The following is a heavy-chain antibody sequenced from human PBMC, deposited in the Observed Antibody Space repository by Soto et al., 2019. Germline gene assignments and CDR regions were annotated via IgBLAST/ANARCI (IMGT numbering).Heavy chain of an antibody. CDR3: AREYCSSTSCYPGYYYYYGMDV. J-gene: IGHJ6*02. CDR2: IIPIFGTA. CDR1: GGTFSSYA. D-gene: IGHD2-2*01. Sequence: ASVKVSCKASGGTFSSYAISWVRQAPGQGLEWMGGIIPIFGTANYAQKFQGRVTITADESTSTAYMELSSLRSEDTAVYYCAREYCSSTSCYPGYYYYYGMDVWGQGTTVTVSS. V-gene: IGHV1-69*13.